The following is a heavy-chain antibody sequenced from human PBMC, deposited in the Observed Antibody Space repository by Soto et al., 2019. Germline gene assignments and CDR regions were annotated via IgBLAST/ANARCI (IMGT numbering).Heavy chain of an antibody. CDR1: GYTFSNYG. CDR2: ISAHNGNS. V-gene: IGHV1-18*01. J-gene: IGHJ6*03. CDR3: VRDWYFYGSGSPNHMDV. D-gene: IGHD3-10*01. Sequence: QVQLVQSGDEMRKPGASVEVSCQASGYTFSNYGITWVRQAPGQGLEWMGWISAHNGNSKYAQSLQGRLTLTTDTSTSTAYMELRSLRSDDTAVYYCVRDWYFYGSGSPNHMDVWGKGTTVSVSS.